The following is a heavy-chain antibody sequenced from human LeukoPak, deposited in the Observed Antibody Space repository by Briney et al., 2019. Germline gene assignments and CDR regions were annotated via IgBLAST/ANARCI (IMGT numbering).Heavy chain of an antibody. V-gene: IGHV1-69*13. J-gene: IGHJ4*02. CDR1: GGTFSSYA. CDR3: ARGRSKEMGSSSWKPLDY. CDR2: IIPIFGTA. Sequence: ASVKVSCKASGGTFSSYAISWVRQAPGQGLEWMGGIIPIFGTANYAQKFQGRVTITADESTSTAYMELSSLRSEDTAVYYCARGRSKEMGSSSWKPLDYWGQGTLVTVSS. D-gene: IGHD6-13*01.